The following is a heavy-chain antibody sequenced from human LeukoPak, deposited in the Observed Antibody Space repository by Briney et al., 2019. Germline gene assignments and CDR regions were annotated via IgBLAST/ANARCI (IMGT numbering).Heavy chain of an antibody. J-gene: IGHJ4*02. D-gene: IGHD1-26*01. CDR1: GGTFTNYA. Sequence: SVKVSCKTSGGTFTNYALSWVRQAPGQGVEWMGRIFPMLDVTNSAQKFQDRVTITADKSTSTAYMVLSSLKSEDTAVYYCATSSSSGNYPYYFDSWGQGTLVTVSS. CDR3: ATSSSSGNYPYYFDS. V-gene: IGHV1-69*04. CDR2: IFPMLDVT.